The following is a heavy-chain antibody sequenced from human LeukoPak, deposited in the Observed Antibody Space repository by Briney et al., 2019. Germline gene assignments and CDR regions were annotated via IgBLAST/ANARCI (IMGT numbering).Heavy chain of an antibody. J-gene: IGHJ6*03. Sequence: PGGSLRLSCAASGFTFTNNFMSWVRQVPGKGLEWVANIKQDGSEKHYVDSVKGRFTISRDNAKNSLYLQMSSLRAEDTAVYYCTRVEETATTAAIIRKYSYYYYYMDVWGKGNTVTVSS. CDR3: TRVEETATTAAIIRKYSYYYYYMDV. V-gene: IGHV3-7*01. D-gene: IGHD4-11*01. CDR1: GFTFTNNF. CDR2: IKQDGSEK.